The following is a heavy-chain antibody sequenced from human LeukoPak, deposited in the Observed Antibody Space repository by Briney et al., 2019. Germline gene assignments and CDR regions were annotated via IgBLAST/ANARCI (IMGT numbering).Heavy chain of an antibody. CDR2: IIPIFGTA. J-gene: IGHJ6*03. CDR1: GGTFSSYA. CDR3: ARGRPGGDFWSGYSPAYYYYYIDV. Sequence: SVKVSSKASGGTFSSYAISWVRQAPGQGLEWMGGIIPIFGTANYAQKFQGRVTITADESTSADYMELSSLRSEDTAVYYCARGRPGGDFWSGYSPAYYYYYIDVWGKGTTVTVSS. D-gene: IGHD3-3*01. V-gene: IGHV1-69*13.